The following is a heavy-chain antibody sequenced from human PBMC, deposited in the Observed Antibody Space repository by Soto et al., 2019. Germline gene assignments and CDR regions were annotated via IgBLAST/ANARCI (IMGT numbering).Heavy chain of an antibody. D-gene: IGHD2-15*01. CDR2: IVVGSGNT. V-gene: IGHV1-58*01. CDR1: GFTFTSSA. CDR3: AGEVPFCCNAGRRYGMDF. Sequence: SVKVSCKASGFTFTSSAVQWVRQARGQRLEWIGWIVVGSGNTNYAQKFQERVTITRDMSTSTAYMELSSLRSEDTAVYNCAGEVPFCCNAGRRYGMDFWGQGTTVTVSS. J-gene: IGHJ6*02.